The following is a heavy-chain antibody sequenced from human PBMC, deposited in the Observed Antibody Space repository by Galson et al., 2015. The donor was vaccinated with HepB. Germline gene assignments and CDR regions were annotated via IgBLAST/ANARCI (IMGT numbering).Heavy chain of an antibody. J-gene: IGHJ4*02. D-gene: IGHD6-19*01. CDR3: VKDKGRDSSGWGLFDY. CDR2: ISSNGGST. CDR1: GFTFSSYA. V-gene: IGHV3-64D*06. Sequence: SLRLSCAASGFTFSSYAMHWVRQAPGKGLEYVSAISSNGGSTYYADSVKGRFTISRDNSKNTLYLQMSSLRAEDTAVYYCVKDKGRDSSGWGLFDYWGQGTLVTVSS.